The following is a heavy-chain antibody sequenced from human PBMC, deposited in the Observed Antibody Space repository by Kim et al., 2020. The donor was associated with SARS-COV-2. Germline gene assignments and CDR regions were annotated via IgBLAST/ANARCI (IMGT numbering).Heavy chain of an antibody. CDR3: SRGRYENTLQDY. D-gene: IGHD2-2*01. Sequence: GGSLRLSGAASGFTLSNYWMHWVRQAPGKGLVWVSRVNGDGRITTYADSVKGRFTISRDNAKSTLFLQMNSLRPEDTAVYYCSRGRYENTLQDYWGQGTLVTVSS. CDR1: GFTLSNYW. J-gene: IGHJ4*02. V-gene: IGHV3-74*03. CDR2: VNGDGRIT.